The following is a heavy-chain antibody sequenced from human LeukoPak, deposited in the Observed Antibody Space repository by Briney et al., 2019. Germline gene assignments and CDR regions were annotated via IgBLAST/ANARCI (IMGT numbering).Heavy chain of an antibody. CDR1: GYTFTTYG. J-gene: IGHJ4*02. D-gene: IGHD3-22*01. CDR2: ISAYNGNT. CDR3: ARVFHDSSGYYPYYFDY. V-gene: IGHV1-18*01. Sequence: ASVKVSCKASGYTFTTYGISWVRQAPGQGLEWMGWISAYNGNTNYAQKLQGRVTMTTDTSTSTAYMELRSLRSDDTAVYYCARVFHDSSGYYPYYFDYWGQGTLVSVSS.